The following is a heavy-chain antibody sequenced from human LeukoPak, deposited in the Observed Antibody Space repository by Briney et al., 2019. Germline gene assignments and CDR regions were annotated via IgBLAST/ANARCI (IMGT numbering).Heavy chain of an antibody. D-gene: IGHD3-10*01. Sequence: ASVKVSCKASGYTFTSYDINWVRQATGQGLEWMGWINPNSGGTYSAQKFQGRVTMTRDTSTSTAYMELRSLRSDDTAVYYCARDGHYGSGHVDYWGQGTLVTVSS. CDR2: INPNSGGT. J-gene: IGHJ4*02. V-gene: IGHV1-2*02. CDR3: ARDGHYGSGHVDY. CDR1: GYTFTSYD.